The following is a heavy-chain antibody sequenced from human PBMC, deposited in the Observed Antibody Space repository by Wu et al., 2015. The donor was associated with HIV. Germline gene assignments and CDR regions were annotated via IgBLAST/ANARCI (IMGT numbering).Heavy chain of an antibody. Sequence: QVQLVQSGGEVKKPGASVKVSCKASGYTFTRYGISWVRQAPGQGLEWMGWISVYSGNTNYAQKLQGRVTMTTNTSTSTAYMELRSLRSDRHGLYYXARSAYYYDSSWLFWLTVGYYYYMDVVGTKGPRSTVSS. CDR2: ISVYSGNT. CDR1: GYTFTRYG. D-gene: IGHD3-22*01. CDR3: ARSAYYYDSSWLFWLTVGYYYYMDV. J-gene: IGHJ6*03. V-gene: IGHV1-18*01.